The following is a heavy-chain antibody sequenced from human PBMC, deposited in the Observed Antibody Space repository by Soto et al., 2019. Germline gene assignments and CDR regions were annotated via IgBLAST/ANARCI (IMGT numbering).Heavy chain of an antibody. CDR2: IYHNGDT. J-gene: IGHJ6*02. D-gene: IGHD6-6*01. CDR1: GGSMNSGGYY. CDR3: ARRGGSSSGYYYYAMDA. V-gene: IGHV4-31*03. Sequence: SETLSLTCSVSGGSMNSGGYYWSWIRQHPGKGLEWIGYIYHNGDTYYNPSLKSRVTISVDTSKNQFSLNLTSVTAADTAVYYCARRGGSSSGYYYYAMDAWGQGPTVPVPS.